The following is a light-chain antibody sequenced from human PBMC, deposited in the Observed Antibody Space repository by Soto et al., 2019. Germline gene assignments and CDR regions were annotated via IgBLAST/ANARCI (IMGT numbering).Light chain of an antibody. CDR3: QQSHSTPIT. CDR1: QSISSY. V-gene: IGKV1-39*01. CDR2: ATS. Sequence: DIQMTQSPSSLSASVGDRITIACRAGQSISSYLNWFQQKPGKAPKLLIYATSSWQSGVPSRFSGSGSGTDFTLTISSLQPEDVATYYCQQSHSTPITFGQGTRLEIK. J-gene: IGKJ5*01.